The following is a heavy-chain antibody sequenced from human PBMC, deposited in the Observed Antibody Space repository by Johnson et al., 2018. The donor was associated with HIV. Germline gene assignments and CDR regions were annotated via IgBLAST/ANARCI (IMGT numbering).Heavy chain of an antibody. J-gene: IGHJ3*01. D-gene: IGHD3-22*01. CDR1: GFTFDDYG. CDR3: ARFLGYYDSGGNYFGDAFDV. V-gene: IGHV3-20*04. Sequence: VQLVESGGGVIRPGGSLRLSCTASGFTFDDYGMSWVRQAPGKGLEWVSGINWNGDNTVYTDSLKGRFTISRDNAKNSLYLEMNTVTAEDTAFYYCARFLGYYDSGGNYFGDAFDVWGQGTMVTVSS. CDR2: INWNGDNT.